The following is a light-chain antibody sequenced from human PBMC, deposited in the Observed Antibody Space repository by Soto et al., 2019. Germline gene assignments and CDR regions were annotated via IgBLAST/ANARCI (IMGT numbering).Light chain of an antibody. V-gene: IGKV3-11*01. CDR1: ESVFGY. Sequence: EVVLTQSPATLSLSPGERATLSFMASESVFGYLAWYQHKPGQAPRLLIYDASNRATGVPARFSGSGSGTDFTLTISSLEPEDFAVYYCQQRYRWPPITFGQGTRLEIK. CDR3: QQRYRWPPIT. CDR2: DAS. J-gene: IGKJ5*01.